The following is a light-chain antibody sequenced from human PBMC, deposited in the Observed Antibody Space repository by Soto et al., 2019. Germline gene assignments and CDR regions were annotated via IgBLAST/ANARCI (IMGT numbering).Light chain of an antibody. CDR1: QSVLYSSNNKNY. V-gene: IGKV4-1*01. CDR3: QQRSNWPQT. CDR2: WAS. J-gene: IGKJ1*01. Sequence: DIVMTQSPDSLDVYLGERANTNCKSSQSVLYSSNNKNYLAWYQQKPGQPPKALIYWASTRESGVPDRFSGSGSGTDFTLTISSLEPEDFAVYYCQQRSNWPQTFGQGTKVDIK.